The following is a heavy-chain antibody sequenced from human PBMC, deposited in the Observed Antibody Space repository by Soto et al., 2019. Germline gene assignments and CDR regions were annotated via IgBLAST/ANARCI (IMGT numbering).Heavy chain of an antibody. CDR1: GFTFSSYS. Sequence: EVQLVESGGGLVKPGGSLRLSCAASGFTFSSYSMNWVRQAPGKGLEWVSSISSSSSYIYYADSVKGRFTISRDNAKNSLYLQMISLSAEDTAVYYCARDQPGYSYGYGFGYWGQGTLVTVSS. J-gene: IGHJ4*02. CDR3: ARDQPGYSYGYGFGY. D-gene: IGHD5-18*01. V-gene: IGHV3-21*01. CDR2: ISSSSSYI.